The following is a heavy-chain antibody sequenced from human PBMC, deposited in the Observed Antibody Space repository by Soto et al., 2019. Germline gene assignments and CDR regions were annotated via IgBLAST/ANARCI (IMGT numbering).Heavy chain of an antibody. CDR3: ARDLVQLERRSLYYYYGMDV. V-gene: IGHV3-74*01. CDR1: GFTFSSYW. J-gene: IGHJ6*02. D-gene: IGHD1-1*01. Sequence: EVQLVESGGGLVQPGGSLRLSCAASGFTFSSYWMHWVRQAPGKGLVWVSRINSDGSSTSYADSVKGRFTISRDNAKNTLYLQMNSLRAEDTAVYYCARDLVQLERRSLYYYYGMDVWGQGTTVTVSS. CDR2: INSDGSST.